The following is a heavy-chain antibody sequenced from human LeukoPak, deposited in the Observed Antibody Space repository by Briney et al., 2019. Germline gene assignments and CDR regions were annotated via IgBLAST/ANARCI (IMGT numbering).Heavy chain of an antibody. D-gene: IGHD2-21*02. CDR2: IRYDGSNK. CDR3: APNIVVVTAEPHYFDY. V-gene: IGHV3-30*02. J-gene: IGHJ4*02. Sequence: GGSLRLSCAASGFTFSSYGMHWVRQAPGKGLEWVAFIRYDGSNKHYADSVKGRFTISRDNSKNTLYLQMNSLRAEDTAVYYCAPNIVVVTAEPHYFDYWGQGTLVTVSS. CDR1: GFTFSSYG.